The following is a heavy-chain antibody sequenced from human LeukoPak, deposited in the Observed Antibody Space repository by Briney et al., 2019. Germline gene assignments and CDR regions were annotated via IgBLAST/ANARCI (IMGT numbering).Heavy chain of an antibody. J-gene: IGHJ4*02. V-gene: IGHV5-51*01. CDR1: GYSFTSYW. CDR3: ARSCRDGYRDFDY. D-gene: IGHD5-24*01. Sequence: GESLKISCKGSGYSFTSYWIGWVRQMPGKGLEWMGIVYPGDSDTRYGPSFQGQVTISADKSISTAYLQWSSLKASDTAMYYCARSCRDGYRDFDYWGQGTLVTVSS. CDR2: VYPGDSDT.